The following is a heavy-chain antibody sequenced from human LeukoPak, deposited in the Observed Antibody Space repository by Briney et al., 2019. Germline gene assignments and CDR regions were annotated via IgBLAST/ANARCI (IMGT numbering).Heavy chain of an antibody. Sequence: SETLSLTCTVSGVSISRYYWSWIRQPPGKGLEWIGEINHSGSTNYNPSLKSRVTISVDTSKNQFSLKLSSVTAADTAVYYCARGPFRIRVRGGSGLAHFDYWGQGTLVTVSS. V-gene: IGHV4-34*01. J-gene: IGHJ4*02. D-gene: IGHD2-15*01. CDR2: INHSGST. CDR3: ARGPFRIRVRGGSGLAHFDY. CDR1: GVSISRYY.